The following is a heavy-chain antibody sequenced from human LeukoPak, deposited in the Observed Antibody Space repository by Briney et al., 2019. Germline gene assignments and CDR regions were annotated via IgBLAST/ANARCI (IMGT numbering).Heavy chain of an antibody. D-gene: IGHD3-10*01. CDR1: GGSISSGSYY. J-gene: IGHJ6*03. CDR2: IYTSGST. CDR3: ARDYYGSGMTPSYYYYYYMDV. V-gene: IGHV4-61*02. Sequence: SETLSLTCTVSGGSISSGSYYWSWIRQPAGKGLEWIGRIYTSGSTNYNPSLKSRVTISVDTSKNQFSLKLSSVTAADTAVYYCARDYYGSGMTPSYYYYYYMDVWGKGTTVTISS.